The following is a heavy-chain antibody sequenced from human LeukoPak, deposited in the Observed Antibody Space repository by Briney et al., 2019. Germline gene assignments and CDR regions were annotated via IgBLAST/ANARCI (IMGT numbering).Heavy chain of an antibody. CDR3: AKVVGVTRDYYYGMDV. Sequence: PGGSLRLSCAASGFTFSSYGMHWVHQAPGKGLEWVAFIRYDGSNKYYADSVKGRFTISRDNSKNTLYLQMNSLRAEDTAVYYCAKVVGVTRDYYYGMDVWGQGTTVTVSS. V-gene: IGHV3-30*02. D-gene: IGHD1-26*01. CDR2: IRYDGSNK. CDR1: GFTFSSYG. J-gene: IGHJ6*02.